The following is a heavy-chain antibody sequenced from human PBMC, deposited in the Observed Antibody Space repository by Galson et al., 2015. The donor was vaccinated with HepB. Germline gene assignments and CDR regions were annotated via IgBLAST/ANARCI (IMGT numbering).Heavy chain of an antibody. CDR2: MSPNSGYT. Sequence: SVKVSCKASGYTFSTYDINWVRQATGQGLEWLGWMSPNSGYTDYAQEFQDRVTMTRDTSISTAYLELNSLRAEDTAVYYCARNLPRTGDFDFWGQGTLVTVSS. CDR3: ARNLPRTGDFDF. J-gene: IGHJ4*02. D-gene: IGHD7-27*01. V-gene: IGHV1-8*01. CDR1: GYTFSTYD.